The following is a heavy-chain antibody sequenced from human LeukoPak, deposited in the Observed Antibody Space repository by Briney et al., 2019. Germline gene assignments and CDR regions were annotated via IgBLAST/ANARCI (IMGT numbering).Heavy chain of an antibody. CDR2: IAASGGST. Sequence: AGGSLRLSCVASGLTFSRHAMTWVRQTPGKGLEWVSGIAASGGSTYYTDSVKGRFTISRDNSKSTLYLEMDNLRVEDTAFYYCASRVADETCLGVFDYWGQGTLVTVSS. CDR1: GLTFSRHA. J-gene: IGHJ4*02. V-gene: IGHV3-23*01. CDR3: ASRVADETCLGVFDY. D-gene: IGHD2-8*01.